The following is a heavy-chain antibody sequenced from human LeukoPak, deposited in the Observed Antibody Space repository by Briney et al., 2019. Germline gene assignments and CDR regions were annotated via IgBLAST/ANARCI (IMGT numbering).Heavy chain of an antibody. CDR1: GGSISSYY. D-gene: IGHD3-10*01. CDR2: IYYSGST. CDR3: ARVWFGERYYYYHYYMDV. V-gene: IGHV4-59*08. J-gene: IGHJ6*03. Sequence: SETLSLSCTVSGGSISSYYWSWIRQPPGKGLEGIWDIYYSGSTNYNPSLKSRVTISVDTSKNQFSLKLSPVTAADTAVYYCARVWFGERYYYYHYYMDVWGKGTTVTVSS.